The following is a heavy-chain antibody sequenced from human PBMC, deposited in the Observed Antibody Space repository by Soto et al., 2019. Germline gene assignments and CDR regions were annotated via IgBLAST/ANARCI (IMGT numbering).Heavy chain of an antibody. J-gene: IGHJ4*02. CDR3: ASDGEYSSGWYDY. Sequence: QVQLVQSGAEVKKTGSSVKVSCKASGGTFSSYTISWVRQAPGQGLEWMGRIIPILGIANYAQKFQGRVTITADKSTSTAYMELSSLRSEDTAEYYCASDGEYSSGWYDYWGQGTRVTVSS. CDR1: GGTFSSYT. V-gene: IGHV1-69*02. CDR2: IIPILGIA. D-gene: IGHD6-19*01.